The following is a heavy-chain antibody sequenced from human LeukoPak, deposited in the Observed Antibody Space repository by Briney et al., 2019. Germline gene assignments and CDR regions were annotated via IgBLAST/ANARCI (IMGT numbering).Heavy chain of an antibody. D-gene: IGHD3-10*01. Sequence: PGGSLRLSCAASGFIFSSYWMHWVRHAPGKGLVWVSRINSDGSSTSYADSVKGRFTISRDNAKNTLYLQMNSLRVEDTAVYYCARVRGESPRWFDPWGQGTPVTVSS. V-gene: IGHV3-74*01. CDR1: GFIFSSYW. CDR3: ARVRGESPRWFDP. J-gene: IGHJ5*02. CDR2: INSDGSST.